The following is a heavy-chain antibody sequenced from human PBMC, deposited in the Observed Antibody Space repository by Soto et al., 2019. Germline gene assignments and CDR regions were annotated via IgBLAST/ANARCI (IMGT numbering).Heavy chain of an antibody. CDR1: GGSFSGYY. V-gene: IGHV4-34*01. CDR3: ARGRSSVPDRRGIGYYGLDV. J-gene: IGHJ6*02. Sequence: QVQLQQWGAEVLKPSETLSLTCVVNGGSFSGYYWSWIRQPPGKGLEWIGEINDSGITASNPSLESRVTMSVDMSKNQFSLTLNSVTAADTAVYHCARGRSSVPDRRGIGYYGLDVWGQGTTVTVSS. D-gene: IGHD6-6*01. CDR2: INDSGIT.